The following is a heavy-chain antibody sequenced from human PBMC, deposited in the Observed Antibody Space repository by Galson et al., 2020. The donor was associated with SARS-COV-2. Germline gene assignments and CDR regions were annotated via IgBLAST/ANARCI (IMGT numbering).Heavy chain of an antibody. CDR1: GLTFNMFP. CDR3: ARDTWKTGRCSYGYFDY. V-gene: IGHV3-21*05. CDR2: IDCASSFI. D-gene: IGHD3-10*02. Sequence: GESLKIPCAAPGLTFNMFPQNWLRQAPGKGLEWVAYIDCASSFINFADSVKGRFTLSRDNAQNSLYLQMNSVSAEDTAVYYCARDTWKTGRCSYGYFDYWGQGTLVTVSS. J-gene: IGHJ4*02.